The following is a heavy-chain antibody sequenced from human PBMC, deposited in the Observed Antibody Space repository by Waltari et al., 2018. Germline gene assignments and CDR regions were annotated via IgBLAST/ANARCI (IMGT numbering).Heavy chain of an antibody. Sequence: QVQLQESGPGLVKPSETLSLICGVAGYSISSGYYWGCIRQSPGKGLEWIGSIYHSGTSYYNPSLKSRVTLSLDTSGNQFSLRLTSVTAADSGVYYCARDRHYYEESYLGRRDSFDVWGQGTVVTVSS. CDR3: ARDRHYYEESYLGRRDSFDV. D-gene: IGHD3-22*01. CDR2: IYHSGTS. J-gene: IGHJ3*01. CDR1: GYSISSGYY. V-gene: IGHV4-38-2*02.